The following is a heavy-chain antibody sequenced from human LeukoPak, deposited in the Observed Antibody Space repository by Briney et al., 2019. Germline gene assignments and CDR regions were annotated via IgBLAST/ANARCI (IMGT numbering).Heavy chain of an antibody. CDR2: ISYDGSNK. CDR3: ARDPNGNYVGAFDFQR. D-gene: IGHD4-17*01. CDR1: GFTFSSYA. V-gene: IGHV3-30-3*01. J-gene: IGHJ1*01. Sequence: PGRSLRLSCAASGFTFSSYAMHWVRQAPGKGLEWVAVISYDGSNKYYTDSVKGRFTISRDNSKNTLYLQMSSLRAEDTAVYYCARDPNGNYVGAFDFQRWGQGTLVTVSS.